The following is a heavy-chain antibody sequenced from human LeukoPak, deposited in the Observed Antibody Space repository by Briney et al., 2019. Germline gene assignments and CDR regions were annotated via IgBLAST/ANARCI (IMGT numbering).Heavy chain of an antibody. CDR1: GGTFSSYA. D-gene: IGHD6-13*01. CDR3: ARDPIAAGTGGSYNWFDP. J-gene: IGHJ5*02. CDR2: IIPIFGTA. V-gene: IGHV1-69*05. Sequence: ASVKVSFKASGGTFSSYAITWVRQAPGQGLEWMGCIIPIFGTANYAQKFQGRVTITTDESTSTAYMELSSLRSEDTAVYYCARDPIAAGTGGSYNWFDPWGQGTLVTVSS.